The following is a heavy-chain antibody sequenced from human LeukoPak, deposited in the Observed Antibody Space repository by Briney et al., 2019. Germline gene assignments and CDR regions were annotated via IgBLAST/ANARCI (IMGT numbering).Heavy chain of an antibody. CDR1: GYTFTGYY. CDR2: INPNSGGT. D-gene: IGHD3-16*01. J-gene: IGHJ4*02. Sequence: ASVKVSFKASGYTFTGYYMHWVRQAPGQGLEWMGWINPNSGGTNYAQKFQGRVTMTRDTSISTAYMELSRLRSDDTAVYYCARDWAGDSGYWGQGTLVTVSS. CDR3: ARDWAGDSGY. V-gene: IGHV1-2*02.